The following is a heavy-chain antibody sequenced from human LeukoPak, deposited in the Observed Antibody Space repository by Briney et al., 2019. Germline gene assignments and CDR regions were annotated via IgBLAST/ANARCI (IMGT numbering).Heavy chain of an antibody. CDR1: GSSITSDYF. CDR2: IYYSWGM. CDR3: ARNVTAGFFDY. D-gene: IGHD1-1*01. J-gene: IGHJ4*02. V-gene: IGHV4-38-2*01. Sequence: SETLSLTCAVSGSSITSDYFWGWIRQPPGTGPEWIATIYYSWGMYFNPSLKSRVTISLDASKNQFSLKMTSLTAADTAIYYCARNVTAGFFDYWGQGILVTVSS.